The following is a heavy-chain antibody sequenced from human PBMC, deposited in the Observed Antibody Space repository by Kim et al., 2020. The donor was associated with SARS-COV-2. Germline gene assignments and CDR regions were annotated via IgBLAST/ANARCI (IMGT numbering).Heavy chain of an antibody. Sequence: DSVKGRFTISRDNSKNTVSLQMNSLRAEDTAVYFCAKGYFEWLLQNSMFDSWGQGALVTVSS. D-gene: IGHD3-9*01. J-gene: IGHJ4*02. CDR3: AKGYFEWLLQNSMFDS. V-gene: IGHV3-33*06.